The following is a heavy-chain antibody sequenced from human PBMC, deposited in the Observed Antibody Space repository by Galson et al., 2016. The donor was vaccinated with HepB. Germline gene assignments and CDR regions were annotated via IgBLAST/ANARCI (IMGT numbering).Heavy chain of an antibody. CDR3: ARYRAATAYSDY. CDR2: ISAVNGNT. Sequence: SVKVSCKATGTTFRTSYGISWVRQAPGQGLEWMGWISAVNGNTRYAQRFQDRVTMTIDTSTSTAFMELRSLRSDDTAVYYCARYRAATAYSDYWGQGTLVTVSS. CDR1: GTTFRTSYG. V-gene: IGHV1-18*01. D-gene: IGHD6-25*01. J-gene: IGHJ4*02.